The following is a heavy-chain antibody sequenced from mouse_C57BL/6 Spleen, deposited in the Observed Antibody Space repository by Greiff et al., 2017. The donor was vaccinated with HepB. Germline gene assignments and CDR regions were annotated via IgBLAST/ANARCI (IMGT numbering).Heavy chain of an antibody. Sequence: VQLQQSGPELVKPGASVKLSCKASGYTFTSYDINWVKQRPGQGLEWIGWIYPRDGSTKYNEKFKGKATLTVDTSSSTAYMELHSLTSEDSAVYFCARVGPNYYGSSYPCYFDYWGQGTTLTVSS. CDR1: GYTFTSYD. CDR3: ARVGPNYYGSSYPCYFDY. CDR2: IYPRDGST. V-gene: IGHV1-85*01. J-gene: IGHJ2*01. D-gene: IGHD1-1*01.